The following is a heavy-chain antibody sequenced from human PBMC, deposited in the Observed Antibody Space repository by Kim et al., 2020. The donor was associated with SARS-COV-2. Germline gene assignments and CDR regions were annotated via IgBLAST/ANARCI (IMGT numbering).Heavy chain of an antibody. V-gene: IGHV3-15*01. J-gene: IGHJ6*02. Sequence: APVKGRFTISRDDSKNTLYLKMNSLKAEDTAVYYCTTAGGGYYYYYGMDVWGQGTTVTVSS. D-gene: IGHD1-1*01. CDR3: TTAGGGYYYYYGMDV.